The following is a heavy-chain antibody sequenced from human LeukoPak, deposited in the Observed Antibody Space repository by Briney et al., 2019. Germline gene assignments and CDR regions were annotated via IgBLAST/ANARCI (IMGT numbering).Heavy chain of an antibody. Sequence: PSETLSLTCTVSGGSISSYYWSWIRQPPGKGLEWIGYIYYSGSTNYNPSLKSRVTISVDTSKNQFSLKLSSVTAAGTAVYYCARDRYSSGWYDYWGQGTLVTVSS. V-gene: IGHV4-59*01. J-gene: IGHJ4*02. CDR2: IYYSGST. CDR1: GGSISSYY. CDR3: ARDRYSSGWYDY. D-gene: IGHD6-19*01.